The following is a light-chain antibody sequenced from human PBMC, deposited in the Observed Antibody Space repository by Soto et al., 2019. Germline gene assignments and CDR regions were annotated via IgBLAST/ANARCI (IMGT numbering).Light chain of an antibody. V-gene: IGLV4-69*01. CDR3: QTWDTGIVL. J-gene: IGLJ2*01. Sequence: QSVLTQSPSASASLGPSVKLTCTLSSGHSSYSIAWHQQQPEKGPRYLMKLNSDGSHTKGDGIPDRFSGSSSGAERYLTISSLQSEAEADYYCQTWDTGIVLFGGGTKLTVL. CDR1: SGHSSYS. CDR2: LNSDGSH.